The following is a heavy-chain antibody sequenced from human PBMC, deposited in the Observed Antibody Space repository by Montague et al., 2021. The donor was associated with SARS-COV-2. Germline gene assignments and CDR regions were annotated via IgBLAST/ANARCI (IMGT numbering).Heavy chain of an antibody. CDR3: ARGLDHNKGGDY. V-gene: IGHV4-34*01. CDR2: FHPYEHT. J-gene: IGHJ4*02. D-gene: IGHD3-16*01. CDR1: GWCHTGED. Sequence: SETLSLTCEGDGWCHTGEDRKWTRLHPRHVPEWIGEFHPYEHTSYNPSLMSRVTLSLGTSSNPFSLKLTSVTAADTAVYYCARGLDHNKGGDYWGQGILVIVSS.